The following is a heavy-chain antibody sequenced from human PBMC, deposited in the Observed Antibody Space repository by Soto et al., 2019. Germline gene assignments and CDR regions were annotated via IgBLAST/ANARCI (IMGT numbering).Heavy chain of an antibody. CDR2: IYYSGST. J-gene: IGHJ4*02. Sequence: SETLSLTCSVSGDSISSYYWSWIRQPPGKGLEWIGYIYYSGSTNYNPSLKSRVTISVDTSKNQFSLKLSSVTAADTAVYFCASSQGGYCRGGSCYWFDYWGQGTLVTVSS. V-gene: IGHV4-59*08. D-gene: IGHD2-15*01. CDR1: GDSISSYY. CDR3: ASSQGGYCRGGSCYWFDY.